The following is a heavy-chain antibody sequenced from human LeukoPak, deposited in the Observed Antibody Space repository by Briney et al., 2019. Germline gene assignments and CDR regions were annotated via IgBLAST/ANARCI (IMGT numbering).Heavy chain of an antibody. CDR1: GFTFSSYA. J-gene: IGHJ4*02. Sequence: GGSLRLSCAASGFTFSSYAMSWVRQAPGKGLEWVSAISGSGGSTYYADSVKGRFTISRDNSKNTLYLQMNSLRAEDTAVYYCAKGIQRAVAGNYFDYWGQGTLVTVSS. D-gene: IGHD6-19*01. CDR3: AKGIQRAVAGNYFDY. V-gene: IGHV3-23*01. CDR2: ISGSGGST.